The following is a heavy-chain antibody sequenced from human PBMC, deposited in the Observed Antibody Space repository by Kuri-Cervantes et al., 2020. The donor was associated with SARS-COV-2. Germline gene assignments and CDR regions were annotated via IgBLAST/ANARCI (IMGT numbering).Heavy chain of an antibody. CDR1: GFTFADYG. CDR2: INWNGGST. V-gene: IGHV3-20*04. D-gene: IGHD6-13*01. Sequence: GGSMRLSCAASGFTFADYGMSWVRQAPGKGLEWVFGINWNGGSTGYADSVKGRFTISRDNAKNSLYLQMNSLRAEDTALYYCARGEIAGDGALDYWGQGTLVTVSS. J-gene: IGHJ4*02. CDR3: ARGEIAGDGALDY.